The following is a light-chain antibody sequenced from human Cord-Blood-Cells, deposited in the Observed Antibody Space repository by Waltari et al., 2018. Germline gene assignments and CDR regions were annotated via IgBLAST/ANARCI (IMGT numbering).Light chain of an antibody. Sequence: QSVLTQPPSVSAAPGQRVTISCTGSSANIGAGYDVTWYQQLPGTAPKLLIYGNSNRPSGVPDRFSGSKSGTSASLAITGLQAEDEADYYCQSYDSSLSGWVFGGGTKLTVL. CDR2: GNS. CDR1: SANIGAGYD. V-gene: IGLV1-40*01. CDR3: QSYDSSLSGWV. J-gene: IGLJ3*02.